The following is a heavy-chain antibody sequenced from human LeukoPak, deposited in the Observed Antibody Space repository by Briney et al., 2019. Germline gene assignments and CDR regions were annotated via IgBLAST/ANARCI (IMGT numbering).Heavy chain of an antibody. CDR2: IYYSGST. CDR3: ARERITMVRGVIMGNWFDP. CDR1: GGSVSSGSYY. D-gene: IGHD3-10*01. V-gene: IGHV4-61*01. Sequence: SETLSLTCTVSGGSVSSGSYYWSWIRQPPGKGLEWIGYIYYSGSTNYNPSLKSRVTISVDRSKNQFSLKLSSVTAADTAVYYCARERITMVRGVIMGNWFDPWGQGTLVTVSS. J-gene: IGHJ5*02.